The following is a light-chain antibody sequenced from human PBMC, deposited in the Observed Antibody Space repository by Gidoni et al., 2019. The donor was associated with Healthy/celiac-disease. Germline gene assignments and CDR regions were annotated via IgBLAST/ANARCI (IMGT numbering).Light chain of an antibody. J-gene: IGLJ2*01. CDR2: EVS. V-gene: IGLV2-14*01. CDR1: SSDVGGYNY. CDR3: SSDTNNNILGI. Sequence: QSALTQPASVSGSPGQSITISCTGTSSDVGGYNYVSWYQQHPGKAPKLMIYEVSNRPSGVSNRFSGAKSGNTASLTISGLQAEDEADYYCSSDTNNNILGIFGGGTKLTVL.